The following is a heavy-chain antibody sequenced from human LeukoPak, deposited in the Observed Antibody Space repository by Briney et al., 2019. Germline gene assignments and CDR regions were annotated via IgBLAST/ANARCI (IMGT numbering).Heavy chain of an antibody. CDR1: GGSISSSSYY. CDR2: IYCSGST. Sequence: PSETLSLTCTVSGGSISSSSYYWGWIRQPPGKGLEWIGSIYCSGSTYYNPSLKSRVTISVDTSKNQFSLKLSSVTAADTAVYFCGSCYPTYYYYYMDVWGKGTTVTVSS. D-gene: IGHD2-15*01. V-gene: IGHV4-39*07. CDR3: GSCYPTYYYYYMDV. J-gene: IGHJ6*03.